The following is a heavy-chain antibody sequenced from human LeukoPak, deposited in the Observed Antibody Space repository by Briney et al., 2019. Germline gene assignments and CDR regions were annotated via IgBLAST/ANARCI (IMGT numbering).Heavy chain of an antibody. J-gene: IGHJ4*02. CDR2: ISHSEST. V-gene: IGHV4-4*02. D-gene: IGHD6-19*01. CDR3: ARVAYSSGWYCDY. CDR1: GGSISSTNW. Sequence: SETLSLTCAVSGGSISSTNWWSWVRQPPGKGLEWIGEISHSESTNYNPSLKSRVTISVDKSKNQFSLKLSSVTAADTAVYYCARVAYSSGWYCDYWGQGTLVTVSS.